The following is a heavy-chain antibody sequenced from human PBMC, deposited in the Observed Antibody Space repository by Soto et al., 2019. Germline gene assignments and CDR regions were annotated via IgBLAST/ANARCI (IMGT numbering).Heavy chain of an antibody. CDR3: ARAKVVYNCSGYYSDVMAF. V-gene: IGHV1-18*01. CDR1: GYTFTSYG. CDR2: ISAYNGNT. Sequence: ASVKVSCKASGYTFTSYGISWVRQAPGQGLEWMGWISAYNGNTNYAQKLQGRVTMTTDTSTSTAYMELRSLRSDDTAVYYCARAKVVYNCSGYYSDVMAFWGQGTTVTVS. J-gene: IGHJ6*02. D-gene: IGHD1-20*01.